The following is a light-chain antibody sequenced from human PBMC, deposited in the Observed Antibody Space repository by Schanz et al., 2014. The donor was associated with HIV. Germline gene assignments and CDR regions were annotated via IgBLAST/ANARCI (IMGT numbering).Light chain of an antibody. V-gene: IGLV1-51*01. CDR1: NSNIAINY. CDR2: DND. Sequence: QSVLTQPPSVSAAPGQNVIISCSGSNSNIAINYVSWYQQVPGRAPRLLIYDNDKRPSGIPDRFSGSKSGTSATLAITGLQTEDEADYYCATWDSILNAVVFGGGTKLTVL. CDR3: ATWDSILNAVV. J-gene: IGLJ2*01.